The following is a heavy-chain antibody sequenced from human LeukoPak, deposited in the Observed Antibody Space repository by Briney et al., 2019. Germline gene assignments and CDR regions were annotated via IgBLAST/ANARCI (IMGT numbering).Heavy chain of an antibody. J-gene: IGHJ3*02. CDR1: GYTFSKFG. D-gene: IGHD4-23*01. CDR3: ARGDGGNPWDAFDI. V-gene: IGHV1-18*01. Sequence: ASVKVSCKASGYTFSKFGIAWVRQAPGQGLEWMGWISGNNDNPQSAQDLQGRVTVTTDRSTSTAYMELRSLRHDDTAVYYCARGDGGNPWDAFDIWGQGTMVTVYS. CDR2: ISGNNDNP.